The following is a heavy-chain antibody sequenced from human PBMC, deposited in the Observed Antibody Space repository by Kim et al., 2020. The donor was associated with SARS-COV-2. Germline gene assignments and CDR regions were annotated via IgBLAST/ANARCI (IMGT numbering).Heavy chain of an antibody. J-gene: IGHJ4*02. CDR1: GFTFTSSA. Sequence: SVKVSCKASGFTFTSSAVQWVRQARGQRLEWIGWIVVGSGNTNYAQKFQERVTITRDTSTSTAYMELSSLRSEDTAVYYCAAVGNDYGDYYFDYWGQGALVTVSS. V-gene: IGHV1-58*01. CDR2: IVVGSGNT. D-gene: IGHD4-17*01. CDR3: AAVGNDYGDYYFDY.